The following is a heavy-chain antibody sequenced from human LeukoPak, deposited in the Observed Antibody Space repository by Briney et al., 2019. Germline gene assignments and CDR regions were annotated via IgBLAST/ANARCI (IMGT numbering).Heavy chain of an antibody. V-gene: IGHV4-4*02. CDR1: GGSISSSNW. CDR2: IYHSGST. Sequence: SGTLSLTCAVSGGSISSSNWWSWVRKPPGKGLEWIGEIYHSGSTNYNPSLKSRVTISVDKSKNQFSLKLSSVTAADTAVYYCARVSQLLSYWFDPWGQGTLVTVSS. J-gene: IGHJ5*02. D-gene: IGHD2-2*01. CDR3: ARVSQLLSYWFDP.